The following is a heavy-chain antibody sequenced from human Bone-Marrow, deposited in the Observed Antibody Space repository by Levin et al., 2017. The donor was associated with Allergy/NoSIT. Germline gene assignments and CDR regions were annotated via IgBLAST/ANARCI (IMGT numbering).Heavy chain of an antibody. Sequence: GSLRLSCAVYGGSFSGYYWSWIRQPPGKGLEWIGEINHSGSTNYNPSLKSRVTISVDTSKNQFSLKLSSVTAADTAVYYCAREYSSSSGRDRRGYDRWKPSQKSAKYGMDVWGQGTTVTVSS. CDR3: AREYSSSSGRDRRGYDRWKPSQKSAKYGMDV. V-gene: IGHV4-34*01. J-gene: IGHJ6*02. CDR2: INHSGST. D-gene: IGHD6-6*01. CDR1: GGSFSGYY.